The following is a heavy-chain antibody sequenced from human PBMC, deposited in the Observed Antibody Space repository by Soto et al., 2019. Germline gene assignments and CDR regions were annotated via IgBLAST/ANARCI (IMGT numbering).Heavy chain of an antibody. CDR2: IYYSGST. Sequence: QVQLQESGPGLVKPSQTLSLTCTVSGGSISSGGYYWRWIRQHAGKGLEWIGYIYYSGSTYYNPSLKSRVTISVDTSKNQFSLKLSSVTAADTAVYYCARDLQYSRLFYGMDVWGQGTTVTVSS. V-gene: IGHV4-31*03. CDR1: GGSISSGGYY. CDR3: ARDLQYSRLFYGMDV. J-gene: IGHJ6*02. D-gene: IGHD6-13*01.